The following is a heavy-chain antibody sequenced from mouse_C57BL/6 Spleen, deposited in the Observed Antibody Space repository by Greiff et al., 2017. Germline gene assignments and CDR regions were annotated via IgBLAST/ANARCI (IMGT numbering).Heavy chain of an antibody. D-gene: IGHD1-1*01. CDR1: GFTFSSYA. CDR3: TRGGTTGAMDY. V-gene: IGHV5-9-1*02. J-gene: IGHJ4*01. CDR2: ISSGGDYI. Sequence: EVKLVESGAGLVKPGGSLKLSCAASGFTFSSYAMSWVRQTPEKRLEWVAYISSGGDYIYYADTVKGRFTISRDNARNTLYLQMSSLKSEDTAMYYCTRGGTTGAMDYWGQGTSVTVSS.